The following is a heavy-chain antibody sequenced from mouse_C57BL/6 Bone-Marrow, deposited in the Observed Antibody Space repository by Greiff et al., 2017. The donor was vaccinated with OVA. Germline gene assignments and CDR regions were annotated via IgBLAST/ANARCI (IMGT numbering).Heavy chain of an antibody. J-gene: IGHJ2*01. D-gene: IGHD2-3*01. Sequence: EVQLQQSGPELVKPGASVKISCKASGYTFTDYYMNWVKQSHGKSLEWIGDINPNNGGTSYNQKFKGKATLTVDKSSSTAYMELRSLTSEDSAVYYCAREGDGYPSDYWGQGTTLTVSS. CDR1: GYTFTDYY. CDR2: INPNNGGT. CDR3: AREGDGYPSDY. V-gene: IGHV1-26*01.